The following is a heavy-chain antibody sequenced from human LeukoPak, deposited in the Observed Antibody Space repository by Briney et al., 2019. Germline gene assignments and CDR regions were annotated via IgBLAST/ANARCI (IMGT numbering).Heavy chain of an antibody. D-gene: IGHD3-9*01. CDR1: GFTFSSYA. CDR2: ISGSGGST. Sequence: TGGSLRLSCAASGFTFSSYAMSWVRQAPGKGLEWVSAISGSGGSTYYADSVKGRFTISRDNSKNTLYLQMNSLRDEDTAVYYCAKDVGDFDRLLPDYWGQGTLVTVSS. V-gene: IGHV3-23*01. J-gene: IGHJ4*02. CDR3: AKDVGDFDRLLPDY.